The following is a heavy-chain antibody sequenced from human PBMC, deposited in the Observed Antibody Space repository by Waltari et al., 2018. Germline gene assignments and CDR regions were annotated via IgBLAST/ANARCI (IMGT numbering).Heavy chain of an antibody. CDR2: IWYDGSNK. CDR1: GFTFSSYG. V-gene: IGHV3-33*01. J-gene: IGHJ4*02. Sequence: QVQLVESGGGVVQPGRSLRLSCAASGFTFSSYGMHWVRQAPGKGLEWVAVIWYDGSNKYYADSVKGRFTISRDNSKNTLYLQMNSLRAEDTDVYYCAGQLQLWLNIDYWGQGTLVTVSS. CDR3: AGQLQLWLNIDY. D-gene: IGHD5-18*01.